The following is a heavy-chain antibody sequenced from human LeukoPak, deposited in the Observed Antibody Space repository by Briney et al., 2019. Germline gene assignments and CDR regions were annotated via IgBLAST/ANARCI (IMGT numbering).Heavy chain of an antibody. V-gene: IGHV4-34*01. Sequence: SETLSLTCAVYGGSFSGYYWSWIRQPPGKGLEWVGEINHSGSTNYNPSLKSRVTISVDTSKNQFSLKLSSVTAADTAVYYCARARYDFWSGYYVWFDPWGQGTLVTVSS. CDR1: GGSFSGYY. D-gene: IGHD3-3*01. CDR2: INHSGST. CDR3: ARARYDFWSGYYVWFDP. J-gene: IGHJ5*02.